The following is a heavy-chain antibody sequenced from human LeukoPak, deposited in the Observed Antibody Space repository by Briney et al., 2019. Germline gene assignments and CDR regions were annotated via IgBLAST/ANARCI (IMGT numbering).Heavy chain of an antibody. J-gene: IGHJ5*02. CDR1: GGSISSYY. Sequence: PSETLSLTCTGSGGSISSYYWSWIRQPPGKGLEWIGYIYYSGSTNYNPSLKSRVTISVDTSKNQFSLKLSSVTAADTAVYYCAREIGNWFDPWGQGTLVTVSS. V-gene: IGHV4-59*01. CDR2: IYYSGST. CDR3: AREIGNWFDP.